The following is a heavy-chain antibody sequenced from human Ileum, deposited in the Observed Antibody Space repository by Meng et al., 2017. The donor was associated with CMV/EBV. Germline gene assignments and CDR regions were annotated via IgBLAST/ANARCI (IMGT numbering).Heavy chain of an antibody. Sequence: QVQVGQSGAKVTKPGASLTVSCKASGYIFTSNYMHWVRQAPGQGLEWMGRINPSGGGTAYAQKFQGRVTISTDTSTSTVYMDLSSLRSEDTAVYFCARGDYAFDYWGQGALVIVSS. CDR2: INPSGGGT. V-gene: IGHV1-46*01. D-gene: IGHD4-17*01. CDR3: ARGDYAFDY. CDR1: GYIFTSNY. J-gene: IGHJ4*02.